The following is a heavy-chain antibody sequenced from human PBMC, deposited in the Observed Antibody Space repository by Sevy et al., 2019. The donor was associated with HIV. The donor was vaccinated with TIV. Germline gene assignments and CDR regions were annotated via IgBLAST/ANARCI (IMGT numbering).Heavy chain of an antibody. CDR3: VRGPNCGVGGCQQISPYCLDV. D-gene: IGHD2-15*01. CDR1: GFTFSDHY. V-gene: IGHV3-72*01. Sequence: GGSLRLSCAASGFTFSDHYVDWVRQAPGKGLEWVGRIRNRPNSYTTEYAASVKGRFTISGDDSRSSVYLQMNSLKTKDSAVYYCVRGPNCGVGGCQQISPYCLDVWGKGATVTVSS. J-gene: IGHJ6*03. CDR2: IRNRPNSYTT.